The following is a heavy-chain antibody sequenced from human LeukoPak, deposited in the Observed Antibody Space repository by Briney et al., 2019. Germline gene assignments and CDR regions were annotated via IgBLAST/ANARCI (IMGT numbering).Heavy chain of an antibody. V-gene: IGHV4-59*01. CDR2: IYYSGST. Sequence: SETLSLTCTVSGGSISSYYWSWIRQPPGKGLEWIGYIYYSGSTNYNPSLKSRVTISVDTSKNQFSLRLSSVTAADTAVYYCARESSSGWFDPWGQGTLVTVSS. J-gene: IGHJ5*02. D-gene: IGHD6-6*01. CDR1: GGSISSYY. CDR3: ARESSSGWFDP.